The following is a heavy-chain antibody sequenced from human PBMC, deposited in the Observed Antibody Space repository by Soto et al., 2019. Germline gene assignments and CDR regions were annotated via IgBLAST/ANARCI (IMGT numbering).Heavy chain of an antibody. CDR1: GYTFTGYY. D-gene: IGHD6-19*01. V-gene: IGHV1-2*04. Sequence: ASGKVSCKASGYTFTGYYMHWVRQAPGQGLEWMGWINPNSGGTNYAQKFQGWVTMTRDTSISTAYMELSSLRSEDTAVYYCARRIAVAGNWFDPWGQGTLVTVSS. CDR3: ARRIAVAGNWFDP. J-gene: IGHJ5*02. CDR2: INPNSGGT.